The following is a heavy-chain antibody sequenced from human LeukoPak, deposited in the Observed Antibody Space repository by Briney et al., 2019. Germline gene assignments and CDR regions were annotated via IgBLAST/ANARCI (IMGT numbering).Heavy chain of an antibody. CDR1: GFTFSQYW. D-gene: IGHD3-10*01. CDR2: IYSGGST. V-gene: IGHV3-53*04. J-gene: IGHJ4*02. Sequence: GGSLRLSCAASGFTFSQYWMSWVRQAPGKGLEWVSVIYSGGSTYYADSVKGRFTISRHNSKNTLYLQMNSLRAEDTAVYYCARDAGSGSYYTWGYWGQGTLVTVSS. CDR3: ARDAGSGSYYTWGY.